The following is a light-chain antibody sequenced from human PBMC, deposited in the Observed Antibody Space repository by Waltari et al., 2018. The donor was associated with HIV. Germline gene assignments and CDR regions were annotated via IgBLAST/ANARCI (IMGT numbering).Light chain of an antibody. CDR3: QQYGDSPIT. J-gene: IGKJ5*01. CDR1: QNVRSNY. Sequence: DIVLKQSPGTLSLSAGERATVACKASQNVRSNYVAWYQQKPGQAPRLLVYGVSTRVTGIPDRFSGSGSGKDFTFTISGLESEDSAVYYCQQYGDSPITFGQGTRLEIK. CDR2: GVS. V-gene: IGKV3-20*01.